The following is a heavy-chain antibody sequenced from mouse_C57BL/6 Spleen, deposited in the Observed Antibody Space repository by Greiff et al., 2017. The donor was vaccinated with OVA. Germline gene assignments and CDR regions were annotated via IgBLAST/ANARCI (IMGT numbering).Heavy chain of an antibody. CDR2: IYPGDGDT. CDR3: AREGDDYEDYAMDY. V-gene: IGHV1-80*01. J-gene: IGHJ4*01. CDR1: GYAFSSYW. Sequence: VQLQQSGAELVKPGASVKISCKASGYAFSSYWMNWVKQRPGKGLAWIGQIYPGDGDTNYNGKFKGKATLTADKSSSTAYMQLSRLTAEDSAVYFCAREGDDYEDYAMDYWGQGTSVTVSS. D-gene: IGHD2-4*01.